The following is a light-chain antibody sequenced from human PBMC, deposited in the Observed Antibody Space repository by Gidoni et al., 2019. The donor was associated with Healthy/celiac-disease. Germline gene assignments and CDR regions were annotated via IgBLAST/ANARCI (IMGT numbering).Light chain of an antibody. CDR3: QQYYSTPIT. Sequence: DIVMTQSPDSLAVSLGERAAINCKSSQSVLYSSHNKNYLAWYQQKPGQPPKLLIYWASTRESGVPDRFSGSGSGTDFTLTISSLHAEDVAVYYCQQYYSTPITFGQGTRLEIK. CDR2: WAS. V-gene: IGKV4-1*01. CDR1: QSVLYSSHNKNY. J-gene: IGKJ5*01.